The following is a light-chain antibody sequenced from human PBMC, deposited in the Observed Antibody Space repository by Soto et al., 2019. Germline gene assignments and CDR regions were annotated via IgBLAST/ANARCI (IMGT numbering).Light chain of an antibody. CDR1: QSVSSSY. V-gene: IGKV3-20*01. CDR2: DAS. J-gene: IGKJ5*01. Sequence: EIVLTQSPGTLSLSPGERATLSCRASQSVSSSYLAWYQQKPGQAPSLLIYDASSRATGIPVRFSGSGSGTDFTLTISRLEPEDFAVYYCQQYGSSPITFGQGTRLEIK. CDR3: QQYGSSPIT.